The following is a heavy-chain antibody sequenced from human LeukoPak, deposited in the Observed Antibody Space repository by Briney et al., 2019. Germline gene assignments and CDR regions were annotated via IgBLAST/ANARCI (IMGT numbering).Heavy chain of an antibody. CDR3: ARGDIVVVVAATSPRNDAFDI. J-gene: IGHJ3*02. CDR2: INPSGGST. D-gene: IGHD2-15*01. CDR1: GYTFTSYY. V-gene: IGHV1-46*01. Sequence: GASVKVSCKASGYTFTSYYMHWVRQAPGQGLEWMGIINPSGGSTSYAQKFQGRVTMTRDTSTSTVYMELSSLRSEDTAVYYCARGDIVVVVAATSPRNDAFDIWGQGTMVTASS.